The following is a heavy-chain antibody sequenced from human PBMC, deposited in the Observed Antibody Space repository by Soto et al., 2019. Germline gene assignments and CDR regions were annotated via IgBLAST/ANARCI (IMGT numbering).Heavy chain of an antibody. Sequence: VGSLRLSCAASGLTCSSYAMRWVRQAPGKGLEWVAVISYDGSNKYYADSVKGRFTISRDNSKNTLYLQMNSLRAEDTAVYYCARDIVVVPAAPTKGYGMDVWGQGTTVTVSS. V-gene: IGHV3-30-3*01. CDR3: ARDIVVVPAAPTKGYGMDV. D-gene: IGHD2-2*01. CDR2: ISYDGSNK. CDR1: GLTCSSYA. J-gene: IGHJ6*02.